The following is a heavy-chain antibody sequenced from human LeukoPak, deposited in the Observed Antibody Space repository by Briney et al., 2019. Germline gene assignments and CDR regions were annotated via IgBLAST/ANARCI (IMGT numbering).Heavy chain of an antibody. J-gene: IGHJ4*02. CDR1: GLSVRGSY. D-gene: IGHD6-13*01. V-gene: IGHV3-53*01. Sequence: PGGSLRLSCVASGLSVRGSYMSWVRQAPGKGLEWVSVIYSGDRTYYADSVKGRCTISRDTSKNTLYLQMNNLRADDTAMYYCTRDLTGTTWSENDYWGQGTLVTISS. CDR2: IYSGDRT. CDR3: TRDLTGTTWSENDY.